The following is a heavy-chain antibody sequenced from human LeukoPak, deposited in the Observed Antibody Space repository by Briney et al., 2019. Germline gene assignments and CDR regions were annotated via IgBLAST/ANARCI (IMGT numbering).Heavy chain of an antibody. CDR2: INHSGST. Sequence: SETLSLTRAVYVGSFSGYYWSWIRQPPGKGLEWIGEINHSGSTNYNPSLKSRVSISVDSSKNQFSLKVSSVTAADTAVYYCARGSDTAAGLYWGQGTLVTVSS. CDR1: VGSFSGYY. CDR3: ARGSDTAAGLY. J-gene: IGHJ4*02. D-gene: IGHD6-13*01. V-gene: IGHV4-34*01.